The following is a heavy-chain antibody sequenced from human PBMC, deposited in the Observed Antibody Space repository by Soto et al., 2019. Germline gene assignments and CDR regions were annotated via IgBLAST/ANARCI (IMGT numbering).Heavy chain of an antibody. V-gene: IGHV3-33*01. Sequence: QVQLVESGGGVVQPGRSLRLSCAASGFTFSSYGMHWVRQAPGKGLEWVAVIWYDGSNKYYADSVKGRFTISRDNSKNTLYLQMNSLRAEDTAVYYCARAEIMDILTGYFDYWGQGTLVTVSS. D-gene: IGHD3-9*01. CDR2: IWYDGSNK. CDR3: ARAEIMDILTGYFDY. CDR1: GFTFSSYG. J-gene: IGHJ4*02.